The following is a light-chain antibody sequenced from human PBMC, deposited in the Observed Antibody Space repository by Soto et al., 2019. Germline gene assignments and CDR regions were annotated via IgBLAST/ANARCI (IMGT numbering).Light chain of an antibody. CDR2: DAS. V-gene: IGKV3-20*01. Sequence: EIVVTQSPGTLSLSPGEAATLSCRASQSVSGSYLAWYQQKPGQAPRLVIYDASTRATGIPDRFRGSGSRTDFTLTISRLEPEDFAVYYCYQYDTSPWTFGQGTKVDI. CDR3: YQYDTSPWT. CDR1: QSVSGSY. J-gene: IGKJ1*01.